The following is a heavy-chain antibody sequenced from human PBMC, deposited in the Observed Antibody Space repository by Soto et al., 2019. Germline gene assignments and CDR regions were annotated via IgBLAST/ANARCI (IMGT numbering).Heavy chain of an antibody. D-gene: IGHD3-10*01. CDR1: GFTFSSYW. V-gene: IGHV3-74*01. J-gene: IGHJ6*02. Sequence: PGGSLRLSCAASGFTFSSYWMHWVRQAPGKGLVWVSRINSDGSSTSYADSVKGRFTISRDNAKNTLYLQMNSLRAEDTAVYYCARDRTLWFGELFSYYYGMGVWGQGTTVTVSS. CDR3: ARDRTLWFGELFSYYYGMGV. CDR2: INSDGSST.